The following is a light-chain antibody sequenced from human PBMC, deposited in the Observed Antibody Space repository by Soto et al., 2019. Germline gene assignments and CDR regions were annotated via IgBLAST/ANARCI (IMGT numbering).Light chain of an antibody. CDR2: DNN. Sequence: QSVLTQPPSVSAAPGQKVTISCSGSNSNIGNNYVSWYQQFPGTAPKVLIYDNNKRPSGIPDRFSGSKSATSATLVITGLQTGDEADYYCGAWDSCLHAGVFGGGTKLTVL. CDR3: GAWDSCLHAGV. V-gene: IGLV1-51*01. CDR1: NSNIGNNY. J-gene: IGLJ2*01.